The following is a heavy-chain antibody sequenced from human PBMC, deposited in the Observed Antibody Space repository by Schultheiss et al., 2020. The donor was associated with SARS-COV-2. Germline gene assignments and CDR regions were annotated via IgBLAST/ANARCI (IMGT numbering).Heavy chain of an antibody. D-gene: IGHD2-2*02. V-gene: IGHV3-48*04. J-gene: IGHJ6*03. CDR3: ARDLLGYCSSTSCYTLLFGAHSSRSYYYYYMDV. Sequence: GESLKISCAASGFTFSSYWMHWVRQAPGKGLEWVSYISSSGSTIYYADSVKGRFTISRDNAKNSLYLQMNSLRAEDTAVYYCARDLLGYCSSTSCYTLLFGAHSSRSYYYYYMDVWGKGTTVTVS. CDR1: GFTFSSYW. CDR2: ISSSGSTI.